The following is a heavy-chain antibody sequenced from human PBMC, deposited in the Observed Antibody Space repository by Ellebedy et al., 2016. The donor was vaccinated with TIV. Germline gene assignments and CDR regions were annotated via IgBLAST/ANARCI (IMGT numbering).Heavy chain of an antibody. J-gene: IGHJ4*02. CDR1: GYTLTELS. CDR2: FDPEDGET. D-gene: IGHD3-10*01. CDR3: ATVTMVRGVTYYFDY. V-gene: IGHV1-24*01. Sequence: ASVKVSCXVSGYTLTELSMHWVRQAPGKGLEWMGGFDPEDGETIYAQKFQGRVTMTEDTSTDTAYMELSSLRSEDTAVYYCATVTMVRGVTYYFDYWGQGTLVTVSS.